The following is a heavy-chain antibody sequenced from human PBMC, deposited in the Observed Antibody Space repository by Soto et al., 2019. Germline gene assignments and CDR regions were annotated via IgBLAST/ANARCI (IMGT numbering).Heavy chain of an antibody. CDR3: AKDGGPVYCNSPGCSAKHFDY. V-gene: IGHV3-30*18. J-gene: IGHJ4*02. D-gene: IGHD2-2*01. CDR2: ISYDGDNE. CDR1: GFTFGHYA. Sequence: QVQLEESGGGVVQPGRSLRLSCAASGFTFGHYAMHWVRQAPGKGLEGLAIISYDGDNEYYAGSVRGRFTISRDNSKNTLYLQTNNLRHEDTAVYYCAKDGGPVYCNSPGCSAKHFDYWGQGTLVTVSS.